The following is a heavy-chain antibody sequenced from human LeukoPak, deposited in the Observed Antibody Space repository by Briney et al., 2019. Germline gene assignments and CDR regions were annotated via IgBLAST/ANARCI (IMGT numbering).Heavy chain of an antibody. Sequence: GTSLRLSCAASRFIFNIYDMHWVRQAPGKGLEWVAMTKYDGISKKYADSVKGRFTISRDNSKNTLYLQMDSLRPEDTAVYYCVRDDPDYGSGDDAFDIWGQGTMVTVSS. CDR3: VRDDPDYGSGDDAFDI. J-gene: IGHJ3*02. CDR1: RFIFNIYD. CDR2: TKYDGISK. D-gene: IGHD3-10*01. V-gene: IGHV3-30*03.